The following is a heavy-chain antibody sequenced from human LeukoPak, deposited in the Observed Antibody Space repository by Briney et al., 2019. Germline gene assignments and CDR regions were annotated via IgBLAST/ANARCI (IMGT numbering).Heavy chain of an antibody. J-gene: IGHJ5*02. CDR2: INDGSST. CDR3: SRPTKEGSSWYWWFDP. V-gene: IGHV3-74*01. D-gene: IGHD6-13*01. Sequence: GGSLRLSCAASGFTFSSYWMHWVRQAPGKGLVWVSRINDGSSTSYADSVKGRFTISRDNAKNTLYLQMNSLRAEDTAVYYCSRPTKEGSSWYWWFDPWGQGTLVTVSS. CDR1: GFTFSSYW.